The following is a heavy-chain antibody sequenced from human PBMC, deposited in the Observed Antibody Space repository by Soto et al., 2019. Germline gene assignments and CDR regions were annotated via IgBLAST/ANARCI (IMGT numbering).Heavy chain of an antibody. CDR3: AKDMANYYGSGSPYYFDY. V-gene: IGHV3-23*01. J-gene: IGHJ4*02. CDR2: ISGSGGSK. D-gene: IGHD3-10*01. Sequence: EVQLLESGGGLVQPGGSLRLSCAASGFTFSSYAMSWVRQAPGKGLEWVSAISGSGGSKYYADSVKGRFTISRDNSKNTLYLQMNSLRAEDTAVYYCAKDMANYYGSGSPYYFDYWGQGTLVTVSS. CDR1: GFTFSSYA.